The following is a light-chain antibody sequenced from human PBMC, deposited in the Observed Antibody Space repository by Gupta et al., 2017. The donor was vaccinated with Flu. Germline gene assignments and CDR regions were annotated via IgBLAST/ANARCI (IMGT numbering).Light chain of an antibody. V-gene: IGLV1-47*01. CDR2: RNN. CDR1: SSNIGSNY. Sequence: QSLLTQPPSASGTPGQRVTISCSGSSSNIGSNYVYWYQQLPGTAPKLLIYRNNQRPSEVPDRFSGSKSGTSASLAISGLRSEDEADYYCAAWDDSLSGRVFGGGTKLTVL. J-gene: IGLJ3*02. CDR3: AAWDDSLSGRV.